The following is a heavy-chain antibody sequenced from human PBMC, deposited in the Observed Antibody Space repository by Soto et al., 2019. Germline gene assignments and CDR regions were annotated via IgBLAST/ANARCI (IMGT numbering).Heavy chain of an antibody. CDR3: ARSYCSSTSCYDWFDP. J-gene: IGHJ5*02. CDR2: INPNSGGT. Sequence: ASVNVSCKASGYTFTGYYMHWVRQAPGQGLEWMGWINPNSGGTNYAQKFQGRVTMTRDTSISTAYMELSRLRSDDTAVYYCARSYCSSTSCYDWFDPWGQGTLVTVSS. D-gene: IGHD2-2*01. CDR1: GYTFTGYY. V-gene: IGHV1-2*02.